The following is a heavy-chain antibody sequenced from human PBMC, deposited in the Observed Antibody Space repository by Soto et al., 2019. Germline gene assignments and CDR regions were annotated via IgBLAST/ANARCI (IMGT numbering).Heavy chain of an antibody. J-gene: IGHJ6*02. V-gene: IGHV1-69*12. Sequence: QVQLVQSGAEVKKPGSSVKVSCKVSGGTFSNYAIDWVRLAPGHGLEWMGGIVPIFGTTYYTQKFQGRATSIADDSTTTAYLEMSSLRSEDMAIYYCARVEAVAGLYNYHGLDVWGQGTAVTVSS. CDR3: ARVEAVAGLYNYHGLDV. CDR2: IVPIFGTT. D-gene: IGHD6-19*01. CDR1: GGTFSNYA.